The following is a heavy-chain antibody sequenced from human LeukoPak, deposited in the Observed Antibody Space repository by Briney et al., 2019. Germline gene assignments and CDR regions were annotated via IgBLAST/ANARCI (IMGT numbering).Heavy chain of an antibody. J-gene: IGHJ4*02. CDR2: IYYSGST. V-gene: IGHV4-39*01. Sequence: SETLPLTCTVSGGSISSSSYYWGWIRQPPGKGLEWIGSIYYSGSTYYNPSLKSRVTISVDTSKNQFSLKLSSVTAADTAVYYCARSRITVWGSYRTDFDYWGQGTLVTVSS. CDR3: ARSRITVWGSYRTDFDY. D-gene: IGHD3-16*02. CDR1: GGSISSSSYY.